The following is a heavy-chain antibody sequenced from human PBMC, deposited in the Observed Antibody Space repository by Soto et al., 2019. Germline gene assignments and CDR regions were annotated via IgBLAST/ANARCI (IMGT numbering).Heavy chain of an antibody. CDR2: ITNTGGRT. D-gene: IGHD6-6*01. J-gene: IGHJ6*03. CDR1: GFTFSSYA. CDR3: AKEGHSSSDNYYYLDV. V-gene: IGHV3-23*01. Sequence: EVQLLESGGGLVQPGGSLRLSCGASGFTFSSYAMTWVRQAPGAGLEWVSTITNTGGRTKYTDSVKGRFSISRDKSKNTVYPQMNSLRAEDTAVYFCAKEGHSSSDNYYYLDVWGRGTTVIVSS.